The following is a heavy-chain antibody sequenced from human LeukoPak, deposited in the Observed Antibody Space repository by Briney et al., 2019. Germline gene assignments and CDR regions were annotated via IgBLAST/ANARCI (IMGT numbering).Heavy chain of an antibody. CDR1: GGSISSYY. J-gene: IGHJ6*03. Sequence: PSETLSLTCTVSGGSISSYYWSWIRQSAAKGLEWIGRIYSSGSTNYNPSLKSRVTMSVDTSKNQFSLKLSSVIAADTAVYYCARSVTVAGYYYYYYMDVWGKGTTVTISS. V-gene: IGHV4-4*07. CDR3: ARSVTVAGYYYYYYMDV. D-gene: IGHD6-19*01. CDR2: IYSSGST.